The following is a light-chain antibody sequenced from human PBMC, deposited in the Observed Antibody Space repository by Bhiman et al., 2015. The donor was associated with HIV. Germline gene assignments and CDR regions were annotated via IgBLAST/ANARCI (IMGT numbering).Light chain of an antibody. CDR2: GNT. V-gene: IGLV1-40*01. J-gene: IGLJ1*01. CDR1: SSNIGAGYD. Sequence: QSVLTQPPSVSGAPGQRVTISCTGDSSNIGAGYDVHWYQQLTGKAPRLLIYGNTNRPSGVPDRFSGSKSGTSASLAITGLQAEDEADYFCQSYDNSLSALVFGTGTKVSVL. CDR3: QSYDNSLSALV.